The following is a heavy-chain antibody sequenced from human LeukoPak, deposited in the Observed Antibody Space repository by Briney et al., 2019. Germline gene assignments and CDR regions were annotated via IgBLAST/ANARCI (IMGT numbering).Heavy chain of an antibody. V-gene: IGHV4-38-2*01. Sequence: PSETLSLTCAVSGYSISSGYYWGWIRQPPGKGLEWMGSIYHSGSTYYNPSLKSRVTISVDTSKNQFSLKLSSVTAADTAVYYCARPRGSCSGGSCYYYYFDYWGQGTLVTVSS. CDR1: GYSISSGYY. J-gene: IGHJ4*02. D-gene: IGHD2-15*01. CDR3: ARPRGSCSGGSCYYYYFDY. CDR2: IYHSGST.